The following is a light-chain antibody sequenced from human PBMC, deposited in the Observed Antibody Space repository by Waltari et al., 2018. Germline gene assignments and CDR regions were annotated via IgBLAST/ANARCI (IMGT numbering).Light chain of an antibody. J-gene: IGLJ2*01. CDR3: SSYTLTNPVV. CDR2: DVS. Sequence: QSVVTQPAYVSGSPVQSIPIPCPSTSDDIGGNLCVCWYQQHPGRAPQLVIYDVSVRPSGVSIRFSGSKSGNTASLTISGLQAEDEALYYCSSYTLTNPVVFGGGTKLTVL. CDR1: SDDIGGNLC. V-gene: IGLV2-14*03.